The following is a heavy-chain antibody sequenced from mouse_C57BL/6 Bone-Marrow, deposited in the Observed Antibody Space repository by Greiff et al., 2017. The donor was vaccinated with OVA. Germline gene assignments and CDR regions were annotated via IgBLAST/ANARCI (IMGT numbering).Heavy chain of an antibody. V-gene: IGHV14-4*01. CDR2: IDPENGDT. J-gene: IGHJ4*01. CDR1: GFNIKDDY. CDR3: TTRFRPPYAMDY. Sequence: EVQLQQSGAELVRPGASVKLSCTASGFNIKDDYMHWVKQRPEQGLEWIGWIDPENGDTEYASKFQGKATITADTSSTTAYLQLSSLTSEDTAVYYCTTRFRPPYAMDYWGQGTSVTVSS.